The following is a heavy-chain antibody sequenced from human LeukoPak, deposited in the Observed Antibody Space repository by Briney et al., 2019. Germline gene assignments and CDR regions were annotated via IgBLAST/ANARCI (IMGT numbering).Heavy chain of an antibody. V-gene: IGHV4-34*01. D-gene: IGHD3-10*01. J-gene: IGHJ4*02. CDR3: ARLPDYYSRHGAPG. CDR2: INHYGST. CDR1: GESLSNYY. Sequence: SETLSLTCAVYGESLSNYYWSWIRQPPGKGLEWIGEINHYGSTNYNPSLKSRITISVDTSKNQFSLKLSSVTAADTAVYYCARLPDYYSRHGAPGWGQGTLVTVSS.